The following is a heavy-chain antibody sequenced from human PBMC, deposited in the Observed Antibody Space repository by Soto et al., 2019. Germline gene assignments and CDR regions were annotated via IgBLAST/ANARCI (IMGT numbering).Heavy chain of an antibody. V-gene: IGHV4-59*01. Sequence: QVQLQESGPGLVKPSETLSLTCTVSGGSISSYYWSWIRQPPGKGLEWIGYIYYSGSTDYDPTHKRRVTISVDTSKNQFSLKLSSVTAADTAVYYCARRWGTYFDFWGQGTLVTVSS. CDR3: ARRWGTYFDF. J-gene: IGHJ4*02. CDR2: IYYSGST. D-gene: IGHD7-27*01. CDR1: GGSISSYY.